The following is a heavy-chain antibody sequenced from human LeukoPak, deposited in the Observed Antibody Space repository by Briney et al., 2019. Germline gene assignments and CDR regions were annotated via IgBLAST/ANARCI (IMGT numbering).Heavy chain of an antibody. CDR2: IFYSGTT. Sequence: SETLSLTCTVANDSISPLYWGWIRQPPGKGLEFIGYIFYSGTTNFNPSLKSRVTLSVDTSKNQFSLRLNSVTAADTAVYYCARGGSAAKYYFDSWGQGTLVTVSS. CDR3: ARGGSAAKYYFDS. CDR1: NDSISPLY. V-gene: IGHV4-59*11. D-gene: IGHD6-13*01. J-gene: IGHJ4*02.